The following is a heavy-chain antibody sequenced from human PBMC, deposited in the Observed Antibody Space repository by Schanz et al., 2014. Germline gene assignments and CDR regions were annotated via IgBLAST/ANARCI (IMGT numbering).Heavy chain of an antibody. Sequence: EVQLVESGGGLVQPGGSLRLSCASSEFTFSNYWMSWVRQAPGKGLEWVANINLDGTEKNYVDSVKGRFTISRDNAKNSLYLQMNSLRAEDTAVYYCAKIGYGGLLNYYIDHWGQGTLVTVSS. CDR2: INLDGTEK. V-gene: IGHV3-7*01. D-gene: IGHD3-16*01. CDR1: EFTFSNYW. J-gene: IGHJ4*02. CDR3: AKIGYGGLLNYYIDH.